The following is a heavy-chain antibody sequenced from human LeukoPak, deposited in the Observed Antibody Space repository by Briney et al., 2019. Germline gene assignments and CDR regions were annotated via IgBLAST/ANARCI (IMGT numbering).Heavy chain of an antibody. CDR2: IYTSGST. Sequence: SETLSLTCTVSGGSISSYYWSWIRQPAGKGLEWIGRIYTSGSTNYNPSLKSRVTMSVDTSKNQFSLKLSSVTAADTAVYYCARASYYYDSSGYTFDYWGQGTLVTVSS. CDR3: ARASYYYDSSGYTFDY. J-gene: IGHJ4*02. D-gene: IGHD3-22*01. CDR1: GGSISSYY. V-gene: IGHV4-4*07.